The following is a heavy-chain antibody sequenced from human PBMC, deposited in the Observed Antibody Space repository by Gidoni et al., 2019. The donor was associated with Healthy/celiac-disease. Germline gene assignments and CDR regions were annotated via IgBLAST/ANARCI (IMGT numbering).Heavy chain of an antibody. CDR2: IKSKTDGGTT. Sequence: EVQLVESGGGLVKPGGSLRLSCAASGFTFSNAWMNWVRQAPGKGLEWVGSIKSKTDGGTTDYAAPVKGRFTISRDDSKNTLYLQMNSLKTEDTAVYYCTTEGEGDITMIVAYWGQGTLVTVSS. CDR3: TTEGEGDITMIVAY. D-gene: IGHD3-22*01. CDR1: GFTFSNAW. V-gene: IGHV3-15*07. J-gene: IGHJ4*02.